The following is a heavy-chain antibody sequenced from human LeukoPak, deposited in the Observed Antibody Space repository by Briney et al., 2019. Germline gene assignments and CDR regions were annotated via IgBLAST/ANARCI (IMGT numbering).Heavy chain of an antibody. V-gene: IGHV6-1*01. D-gene: IGHD1-7*01. J-gene: IGHJ4*02. CDR3: AGGWNYAFDS. CDR2: TFYRSKWYN. CDR1: GDSVSSNSAA. Sequence: SQTLSLTCAISGDSVSSNSAAWNWIRQSPSRGLEWLGRTFYRSKWYNDSAVSVKSRITINPDTSKNQFSLQLKSVTPADTSVCDRAGGWNYAFDSWGQGTLVTVSS.